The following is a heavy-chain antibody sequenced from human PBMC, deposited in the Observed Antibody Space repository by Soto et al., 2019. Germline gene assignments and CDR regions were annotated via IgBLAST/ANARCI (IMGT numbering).Heavy chain of an antibody. V-gene: IGHV1-18*01. Sequence: QVQLVQSAAEVKKPGASVRVSCKASGYTFIRYGIASVRQAPGQGLEWMGWISPYNDYTIYAQKLQGRVTMTADTSTRTVYMELRGLKSDDTAVYSCARGGYYDNTWGKLSHYGLDVWGQGTSVTVSS. D-gene: IGHD3-16*01. CDR2: ISPYNDYT. CDR1: GYTFIRYG. CDR3: ARGGYYDNTWGKLSHYGLDV. J-gene: IGHJ6*02.